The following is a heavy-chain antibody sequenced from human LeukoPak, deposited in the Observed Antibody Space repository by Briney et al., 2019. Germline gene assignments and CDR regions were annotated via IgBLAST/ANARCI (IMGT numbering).Heavy chain of an antibody. J-gene: IGHJ4*02. Sequence: SETLSLTCTVSGGSISSYYWSWIRQPPGKGLEWIGYIYYSGSTNYNPSLKSRVTISVDTSKNQFSLKLSSVTAADTAVYYCARGHYSSGWYVFDYWGQGTLVTVSS. CDR1: GGSISSYY. CDR2: IYYSGST. CDR3: ARGHYSSGWYVFDY. D-gene: IGHD6-13*01. V-gene: IGHV4-59*01.